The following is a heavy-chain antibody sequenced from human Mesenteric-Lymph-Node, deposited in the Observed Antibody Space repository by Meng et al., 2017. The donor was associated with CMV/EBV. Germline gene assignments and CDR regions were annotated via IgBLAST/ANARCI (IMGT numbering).Heavy chain of an antibody. Sequence: GESLKISCAVSGFIFRIYGIHWVRQAPGKGLEWVSGINWNGGSTGYADSVKGRFTISRDNAKNSLYLQMNSLRAEDTAVYYCARTYNAEDYWGQGTLVTVSS. CDR1: GFIFRIYG. J-gene: IGHJ4*02. CDR2: INWNGGST. CDR3: ARTYNAEDY. V-gene: IGHV3-20*04. D-gene: IGHD5-24*01.